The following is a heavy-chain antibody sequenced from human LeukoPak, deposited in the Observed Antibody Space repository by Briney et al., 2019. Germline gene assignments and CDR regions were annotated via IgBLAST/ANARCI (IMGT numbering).Heavy chain of an antibody. CDR1: GYSFTSHW. CDR2: VYPGDSDT. Sequence: GESLQISCKGSGYSFTSHWIGWVRQMPGKGLEWMGVVYPGDSDTRYSPSLRGQVTISADKSINTAYLQWSSLEASDTAMYYCARAFYSSGFFFDYWGQGTLVTVSS. J-gene: IGHJ4*02. V-gene: IGHV5-51*01. D-gene: IGHD6-19*01. CDR3: ARAFYSSGFFFDY.